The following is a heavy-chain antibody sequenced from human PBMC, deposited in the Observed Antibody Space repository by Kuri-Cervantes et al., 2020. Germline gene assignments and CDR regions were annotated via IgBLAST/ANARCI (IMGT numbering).Heavy chain of an antibody. CDR1: GFTFSNAW. V-gene: IGHV3-15*01. J-gene: IGHJ4*02. Sequence: GESLKISCAASGFTFSNAWMSWVRQAPGKGLEWVGRIKSKTDGGTTDYAAPVKGRFTISRDNSKNTLYLQMNSLRAEDTAVYYCAKDLTNSVDFDYWGQGTLVTGSS. CDR3: AKDLTNSVDFDY. CDR2: IKSKTDGGTT. D-gene: IGHD5/OR15-5a*01.